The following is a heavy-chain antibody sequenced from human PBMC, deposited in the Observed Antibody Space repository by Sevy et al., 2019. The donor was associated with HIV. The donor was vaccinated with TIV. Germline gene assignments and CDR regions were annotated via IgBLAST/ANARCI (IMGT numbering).Heavy chain of an antibody. D-gene: IGHD6-13*01. V-gene: IGHV4-59*01. CDR1: GVSISPYY. CDR3: ARGGPNQHQLDYFDY. Sequence: SETLSLTCTVSGVSISPYYWAWIRQPPGKGLECVGFSGSTNYNPSLKSRVTTLVPTSKNQFSLKLGSVTVADTAIYYCARGGPNQHQLDYFDYWGQGALVTVSS. CDR2: SGST. J-gene: IGHJ4*02.